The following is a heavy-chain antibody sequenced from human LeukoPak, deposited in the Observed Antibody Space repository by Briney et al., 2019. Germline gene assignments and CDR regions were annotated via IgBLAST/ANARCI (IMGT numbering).Heavy chain of an antibody. CDR1: GFTFSGYS. J-gene: IGHJ3*02. CDR2: IWYDGSNK. CDR3: ARDPGDYYGSGSSDAFDI. V-gene: IGHV3-33*07. Sequence: GGSLTLSCVDSGFTFSGYSMNWVRQAPGKGLEWVAVIWYDGSNKYYADSVKGRFTISRDNSKNTLYLQMNSLRAEDTAVYYCARDPGDYYGSGSSDAFDIWGQGTMVTVSS. D-gene: IGHD3-10*01.